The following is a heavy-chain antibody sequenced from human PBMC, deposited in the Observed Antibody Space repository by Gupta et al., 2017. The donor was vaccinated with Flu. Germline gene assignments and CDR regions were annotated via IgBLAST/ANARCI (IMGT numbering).Heavy chain of an antibody. CDR1: GGSFSGYY. CDR2: INHSGST. V-gene: IGHV4-34*01. D-gene: IGHD4-17*01. Sequence: QVQLQQWGAGLLKPSETLSLTCAVYGGSFSGYYWSWIRQPPGKGLEWIGEINHSGSTNYHPSLKSRVTISVDTSKNQFSLKLSSVTAADTAVYYCARSDTRDVNTVPTTPPSFDYWGQGTLGTVSA. J-gene: IGHJ4*02. CDR3: ARSDTRDVNTVPTTPPSFDY.